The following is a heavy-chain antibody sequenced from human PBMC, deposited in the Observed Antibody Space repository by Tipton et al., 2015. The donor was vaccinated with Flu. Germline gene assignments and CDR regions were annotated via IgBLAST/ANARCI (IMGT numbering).Heavy chain of an antibody. D-gene: IGHD6-19*01. Sequence: QMQLVQSGAEVKKPGASVKVSCKASGYTFTGYYMHWVRQAPGQGLEWMGRINPNSGGTSYAQKFQGRVTVTWDTSISTAYMELSRLRSDYTAVYSFARSSSAFYFHPWGQGPLVTVSS. J-gene: IGHJ1*01. CDR2: INPNSGGT. CDR1: GYTFTGYY. CDR3: ARSSSAFYFHP. V-gene: IGHV1-2*06.